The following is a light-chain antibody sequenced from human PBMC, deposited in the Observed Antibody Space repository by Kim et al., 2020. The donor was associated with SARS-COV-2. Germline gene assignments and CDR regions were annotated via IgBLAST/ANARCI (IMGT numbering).Light chain of an antibody. J-gene: IGKJ4*01. CDR1: QSVSTY. Sequence: DIVLTQSPATLSLSPGERATLSYRASQSVSTYLAWYQQRSGQAPRVLIYDASNRATGIPARFSGSGSGTDFTLTISSLQPEDFAVYYCQQRSSWPLTFGGGTKVDI. V-gene: IGKV3-11*01. CDR2: DAS. CDR3: QQRSSWPLT.